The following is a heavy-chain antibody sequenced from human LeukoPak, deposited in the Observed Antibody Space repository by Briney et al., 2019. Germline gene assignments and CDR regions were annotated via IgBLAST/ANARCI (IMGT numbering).Heavy chain of an antibody. CDR1: GGTFSSYA. V-gene: IGHV1-69*13. D-gene: IGHD3-16*01. CDR3: ARAALRSHYYYYYGMDV. CDR2: IIPIFGTA. J-gene: IGHJ6*02. Sequence: GASVKVSCQASGGTFSSYAISWVRQAPGQGLEWMGGIIPIFGTANYAQKFQGRVTITADESTSTAYMELSSLRSEDTAVYYCARAALRSHYYYYYGMDVWGQGTTVTVSS.